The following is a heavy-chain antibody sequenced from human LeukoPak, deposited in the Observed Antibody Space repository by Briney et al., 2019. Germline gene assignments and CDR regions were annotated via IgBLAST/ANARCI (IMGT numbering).Heavy chain of an antibody. V-gene: IGHV4-39*07. J-gene: IGHJ5*02. Sequence: SETLSLTCTVSGGSISSSSYYWGWIRQPPGKGLEWIGSIYYSGSTYYNPSLKSRVTISVDTSKNQFSLKLSSVTAADTAVYYCARGLGSFDPWGQGTLVTVSS. CDR2: IYYSGST. D-gene: IGHD3-16*01. CDR3: ARGLGSFDP. CDR1: GGSISSSSYY.